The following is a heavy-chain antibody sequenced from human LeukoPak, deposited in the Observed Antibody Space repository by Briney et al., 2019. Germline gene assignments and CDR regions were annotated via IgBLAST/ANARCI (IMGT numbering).Heavy chain of an antibody. Sequence: SGGSLRLSCAASGFTFSGSAMHWIRQASGKGLEWVGRIRSKANSYATAYAASVKGRFTISRDDSKNTAYLQMNSLKTEDTAVYYCTRLGVVVAATRWDWFDPWGQGTLVTVSS. CDR1: GFTFSGSA. V-gene: IGHV3-73*01. D-gene: IGHD2-15*01. CDR2: IRSKANSYAT. J-gene: IGHJ5*02. CDR3: TRLGVVVAATRWDWFDP.